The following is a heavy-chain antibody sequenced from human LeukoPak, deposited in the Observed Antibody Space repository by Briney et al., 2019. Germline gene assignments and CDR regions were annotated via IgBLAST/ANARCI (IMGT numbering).Heavy chain of an antibody. CDR3: ANGSSAYYFES. Sequence: GGSLRLSCEVSGFLVNRNYMNWIRQAPGKGLEWVSVIYDGGSRYYADSVKGRFTISGDTSKNTVYLEMNGLRVDDTAVYYCANGSSAYYFESWGQGTLVTVSA. D-gene: IGHD6-6*01. CDR1: GFLVNRNY. CDR2: IYDGGSR. J-gene: IGHJ4*02. V-gene: IGHV3-53*01.